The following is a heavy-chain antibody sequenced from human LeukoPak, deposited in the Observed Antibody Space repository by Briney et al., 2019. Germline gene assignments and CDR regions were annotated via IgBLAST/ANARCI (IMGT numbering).Heavy chain of an antibody. J-gene: IGHJ4*02. D-gene: IGHD6-6*01. Sequence: SETLSLTCTVSGGSISSGSYYWSWIRQPAGNGLEWIGRIYTSGSTNYNPSLKSRVTITVATSKNQCSLKLSSVTAADTAVYYCARVYSSWYLDYWGQGTLVTVSS. CDR2: IYTSGST. CDR3: ARVYSSWYLDY. V-gene: IGHV4-61*02. CDR1: GGSISSGSYY.